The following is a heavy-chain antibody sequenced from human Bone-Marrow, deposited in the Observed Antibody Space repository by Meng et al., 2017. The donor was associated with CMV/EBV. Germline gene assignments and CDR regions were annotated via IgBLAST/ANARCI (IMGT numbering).Heavy chain of an antibody. CDR3: ARHPYYYYGMDV. CDR1: GGSISSSSYY. V-gene: IGHV4-39*01. CDR2: IYYSGST. Sequence: SETLSLTCTVSGGSISSSSYYWGWIRQPPGKGLEWIGYIYYSGSTYYNPSLKSRVTISVDTSKNQFSLKLSSVTAADTAVYYCARHPYYYYGMDVWGQGTTVTVSS. J-gene: IGHJ6*02.